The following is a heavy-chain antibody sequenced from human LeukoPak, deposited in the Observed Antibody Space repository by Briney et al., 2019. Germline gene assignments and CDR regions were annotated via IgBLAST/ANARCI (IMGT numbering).Heavy chain of an antibody. CDR3: ARTRVIPATIDYYYYYMDV. D-gene: IGHD2-2*01. CDR2: ISTSSSTI. V-gene: IGHV3-48*01. CDR1: GFTFSSYS. Sequence: GGSLRLSCAASGFTFSSYSMKWVRQAPGKGLEWVSYISTSSSTIYYADSVKGRFTISRDDARNSLYLQMNSLRAEDTAVYYCARTRVIPATIDYYYYYMDVWGKGTTVTVSS. J-gene: IGHJ6*03.